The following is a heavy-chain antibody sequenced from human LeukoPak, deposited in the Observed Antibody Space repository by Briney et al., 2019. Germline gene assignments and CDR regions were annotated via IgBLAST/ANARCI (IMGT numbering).Heavy chain of an antibody. CDR2: IYYSGST. V-gene: IGHV4-39*01. J-gene: IGHJ4*02. CDR3: ARRSYYYDSSGYYFDY. D-gene: IGHD3-22*01. Sequence: SETLSLTCTVSGGSTSSSSYYWGWIRQPPGKGLEWIGSIYYSGSTYYNPSLKSRVTISVDTSKNQFSLKLSSVTAADTAVYYCARRSYYYDSSGYYFDYWGQGTLVTVSS. CDR1: GGSTSSSSYY.